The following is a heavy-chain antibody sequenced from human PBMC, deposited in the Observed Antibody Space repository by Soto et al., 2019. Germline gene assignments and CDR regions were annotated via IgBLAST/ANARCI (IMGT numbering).Heavy chain of an antibody. J-gene: IGHJ5*02. CDR3: ARGLGYCSSTSCYNNWFDP. Sequence: EPLSLTCAVYGGSFSGYYWSWIRQPPGKGLEWIGEINHSGSTNYNPSLKSRVTISVDTSKNQFSLKLSSVTAADTAVYYCARGLGYCSSTSCYNNWFDPWGQGTLVTVSS. D-gene: IGHD2-2*01. V-gene: IGHV4-34*01. CDR1: GGSFSGYY. CDR2: INHSGST.